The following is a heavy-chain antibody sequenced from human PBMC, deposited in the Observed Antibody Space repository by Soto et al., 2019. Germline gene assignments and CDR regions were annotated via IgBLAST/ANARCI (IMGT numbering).Heavy chain of an antibody. CDR1: GFTVSSNY. CDR3: ARGPWANLAEY. Sequence: EVQLEESGGGLIQPGGSLRLSCGASGFTVSSNYMSWVRQAPGKGLEWVSTIYIDGRTFYADSVKGRFTLSRDNSKNTLSLQMNSLRVEDTAMYYCARGPWANLAEYWGQGTQVTVSS. V-gene: IGHV3-53*01. CDR2: IYIDGRT. D-gene: IGHD7-27*01. J-gene: IGHJ4*02.